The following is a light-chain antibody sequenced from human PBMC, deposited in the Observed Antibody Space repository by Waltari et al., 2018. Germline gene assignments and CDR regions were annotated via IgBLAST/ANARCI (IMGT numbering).Light chain of an antibody. CDR1: QTISNY. J-gene: IGKJ1*01. Sequence: DIQMTQSPSSLSASVGDRVTITCRASQTISNYLHWYQQKPGKAPKLLIYSASTLQSGVPSRFSGSRYGTDFTLTISSLQPEDFATYYCQQSYSTQTFGQGTKVEVK. V-gene: IGKV1-39*01. CDR3: QQSYSTQT. CDR2: SAS.